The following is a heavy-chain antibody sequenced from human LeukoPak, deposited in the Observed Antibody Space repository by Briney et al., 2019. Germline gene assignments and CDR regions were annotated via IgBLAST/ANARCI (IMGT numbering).Heavy chain of an antibody. V-gene: IGHV4-38-2*02. CDR1: GFSISSGYY. D-gene: IGHD6-19*01. CDR3: ARGGKWLYYFDY. Sequence: SETLSLTCTVSGFSISSGYYWGWIRQPPGKGLEWIGNIYHSGSTYYNPSLKSRVTTSLDTSKNQFSLKLTSVTAADTAVYYCARGGKWLYYFDYWGQGTLVTVSS. J-gene: IGHJ4*02. CDR2: IYHSGST.